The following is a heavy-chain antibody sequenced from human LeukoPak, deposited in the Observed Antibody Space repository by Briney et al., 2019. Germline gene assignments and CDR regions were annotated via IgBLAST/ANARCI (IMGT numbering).Heavy chain of an antibody. Sequence: PGGSLRLSCAASGFTFSSYAMSWVRQAPGKGLEWVSAISGSGGSTYYADSVKGPFTLSRDNSKNTLYLQMNSLRAEDTAVYYCAKEAVGAANYYYYYYMDVWGKGTTVTVSS. CDR3: AKEAVGAANYYYYYYMDV. J-gene: IGHJ6*03. D-gene: IGHD2-15*01. CDR2: ISGSGGST. CDR1: GFTFSSYA. V-gene: IGHV3-23*01.